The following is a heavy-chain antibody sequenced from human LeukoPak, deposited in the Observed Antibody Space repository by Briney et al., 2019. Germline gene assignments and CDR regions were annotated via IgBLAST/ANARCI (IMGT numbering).Heavy chain of an antibody. V-gene: IGHV1-69*04. CDR3: ARGGSSGYYFRDYYYYGMDV. Sequence: SVKVSCKASGGTFSSYAISWVRQAPGQGLEWMGRIIPILGIANYAQKFQGRVTITADKSTSTAYMELSSLRSEDTAVYYCARGGSSGYYFRDYYYYGMDVWGQGTTVTASS. D-gene: IGHD3-22*01. CDR2: IIPILGIA. J-gene: IGHJ6*02. CDR1: GGTFSSYA.